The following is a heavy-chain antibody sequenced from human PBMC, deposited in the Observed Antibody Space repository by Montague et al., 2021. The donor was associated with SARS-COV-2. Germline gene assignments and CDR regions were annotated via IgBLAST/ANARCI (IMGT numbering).Heavy chain of an antibody. Sequence: SRSISFAASGFIFSSYEMNWVRQAPGKGLEWISYISSSGGGSTKHYTDSVKGRFTISRDNAKNSLYLQMNSLRVEDTAIYYCARDRDWDDWCGMDVWGQGTTATVSS. D-gene: IGHD2-21*01. J-gene: IGHJ6*02. CDR3: ARDRDWDDWCGMDV. V-gene: IGHV3-48*03. CDR2: ISSSGGGSTK. CDR1: GFIFSSYE.